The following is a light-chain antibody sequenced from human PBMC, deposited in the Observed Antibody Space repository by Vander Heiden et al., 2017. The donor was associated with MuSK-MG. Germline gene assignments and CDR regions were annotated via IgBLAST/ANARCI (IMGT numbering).Light chain of an antibody. CDR3: QQSYSNL. Sequence: DIQMTQSPSSLSASVGDRVTITCRASQSISSYLNWYQQKPGKAPKLLIYAASSLQSGVPSRFSGSGSGTDFTLTISSLQPEDFATYYGQQSYSNLFGGGTKVEIK. CDR2: AAS. CDR1: QSISSY. J-gene: IGKJ4*01. V-gene: IGKV1-39*01.